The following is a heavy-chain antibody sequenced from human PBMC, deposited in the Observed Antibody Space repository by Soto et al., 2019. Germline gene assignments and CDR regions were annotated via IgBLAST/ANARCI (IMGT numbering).Heavy chain of an antibody. J-gene: IGHJ6*02. CDR2: ISYDGSNK. D-gene: IGHD3-3*01. V-gene: IGHV3-30*18. CDR1: CFTFYNDC. Sequence: GGSLRLSCAASCFTFYNDCIHWVRPAPGKGLGWVAVISYDGSNKYYADSVKGRFTISRDNSKSTLYLQMNSLRAEDTAVYYCAKVIFGVPTPDPYYYYAMDVWGQGTTVTVSS. CDR3: AKVIFGVPTPDPYYYYAMDV.